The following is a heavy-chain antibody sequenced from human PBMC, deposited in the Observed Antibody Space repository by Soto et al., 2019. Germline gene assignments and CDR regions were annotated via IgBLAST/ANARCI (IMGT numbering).Heavy chain of an antibody. CDR2: IYYSGST. J-gene: IGHJ5*02. V-gene: IGHV4-59*01. Sequence: SETLSLTSTVSGGSISSYYWSWIRQPPGKGLEWIGYIYYSGSTNYNPSLKSRVTISVDTSKNQFSLKLSSVTAADTAVYYCARVQGWFDPWGQGTLVTVSS. CDR3: ARVQGWFDP. CDR1: GGSISSYY.